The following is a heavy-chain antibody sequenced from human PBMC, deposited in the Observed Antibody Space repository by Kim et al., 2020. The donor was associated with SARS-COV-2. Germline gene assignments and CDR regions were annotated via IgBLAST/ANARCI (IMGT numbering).Heavy chain of an antibody. CDR3: ARSGGPSSWSYYFDY. J-gene: IGHJ4*02. D-gene: IGHD6-13*01. CDR1: GYSFTSYW. Sequence: GESLKISCKGSGYSFTSYWIGWVRQMPGKGLEWMGIIYPGDSDTRYRPSFQGQVTISADKSINTAYLQWSSLKASDTAMYYCARSGGPSSWSYYFDYWGQGTLVTVSS. V-gene: IGHV5-51*01. CDR2: IYPGDSDT.